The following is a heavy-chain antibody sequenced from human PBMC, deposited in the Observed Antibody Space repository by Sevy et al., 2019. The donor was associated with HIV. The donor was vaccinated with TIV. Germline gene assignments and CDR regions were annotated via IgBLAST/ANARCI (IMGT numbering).Heavy chain of an antibody. D-gene: IGHD5-18*01. CDR1: GFTFSSHW. Sequence: GGSLRLSCAASGFTFSSHWMHWVRQAPGKRLVWVSRINSDGGSITYADSVKGRFTISRDNSKKTVSLQMVSLRVEDTAVYYCAKAGYGSWYGMDVWGQGTTVTVSS. V-gene: IGHV3-74*01. CDR3: AKAGYGSWYGMDV. J-gene: IGHJ6*02. CDR2: INSDGGSI.